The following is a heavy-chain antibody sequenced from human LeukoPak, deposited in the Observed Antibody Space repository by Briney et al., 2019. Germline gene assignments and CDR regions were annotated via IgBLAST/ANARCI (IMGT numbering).Heavy chain of an antibody. J-gene: IGHJ4*02. Sequence: GGSLRLSCAASVFTFDDYAMQWVRQAPGQGLEWVSGISWNSGSIGYADSVKGRFTISRDNAKTSLYLQMNSLRAEDMALYYCAKGISGSYTGLDYWGQGALATVSS. CDR1: VFTFDDYA. CDR3: AKGISGSYTGLDY. V-gene: IGHV3-9*03. CDR2: ISWNSGSI. D-gene: IGHD1-26*01.